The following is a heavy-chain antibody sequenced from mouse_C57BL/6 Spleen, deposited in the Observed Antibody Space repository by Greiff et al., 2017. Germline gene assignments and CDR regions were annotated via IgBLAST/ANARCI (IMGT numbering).Heavy chain of an antibody. Sequence: VQLQESGPELVKPGASVKMSCKASGYTFTDYYMHWVKQKPGKGLEWIGEIYPGSGNTYYNEKFKGKATLTADTSSSPAYMQLSSLTSEDSAVYFGARSGAAQATHFDYWGQGTTLTVSS. CDR3: RSGAAQATHFDY. V-gene: IGHV1-83*01. CDR1: YTFTDYYM. CDR2: YPGSGNTY. J-gene: IGHJ2*01. D-gene: IGHD3-2*02.